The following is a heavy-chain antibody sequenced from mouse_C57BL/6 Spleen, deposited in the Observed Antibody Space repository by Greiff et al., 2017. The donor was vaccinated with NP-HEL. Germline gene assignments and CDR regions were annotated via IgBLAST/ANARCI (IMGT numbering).Heavy chain of an antibody. CDR3: ARGDYYGSSWYFDV. V-gene: IGHV1-50*01. J-gene: IGHJ1*03. CDR1: GYTFTSYW. CDR2: IDPSDSYT. Sequence: QVQLQQPGAELVKPGASVTLSCKASGYTFTSYWMQWVKQRPGQGLEWIGEIDPSDSYTNYNQKFKGKATLTVDTSSSTAYMQLSSLTSEDSAVYYCARGDYYGSSWYFDVWGTGTTVTVSS. D-gene: IGHD1-1*01.